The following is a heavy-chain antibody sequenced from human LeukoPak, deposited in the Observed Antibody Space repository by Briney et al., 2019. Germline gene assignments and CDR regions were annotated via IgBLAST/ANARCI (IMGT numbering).Heavy chain of an antibody. Sequence: GGSPTLSCAASGFSFSNYGMSWFRQAPGKGLEWVSTINTRADETHYADSVRGRFTIFRDNSKSTLALHMSNLSVEDTAVYYCERDPSDYEWQRGWYRDFWGRGSQVTVSS. D-gene: IGHD6-19*01. V-gene: IGHV3-23*01. CDR3: ERDPSDYEWQRGWYRDF. J-gene: IGHJ4*01. CDR2: INTRADET. CDR1: GFSFSNYG.